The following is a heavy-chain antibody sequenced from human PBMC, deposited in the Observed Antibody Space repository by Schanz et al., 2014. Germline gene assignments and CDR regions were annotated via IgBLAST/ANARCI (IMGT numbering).Heavy chain of an antibody. D-gene: IGHD6-19*01. J-gene: IGHJ4*02. CDR3: ARDLISSGWYG. V-gene: IGHV1-2*04. Sequence: QVQLVQSGPEVEKPGASVKVSCKTSGYTFTEYTMYWLRQAPGQRLEWMGWINPNSGDTNYAQKFQGWVTMTRDTSISTAYMEVSRLKSDDTAVYYCARDLISSGWYGWGQGTLVTVSS. CDR1: GYTFTEYT. CDR2: INPNSGDT.